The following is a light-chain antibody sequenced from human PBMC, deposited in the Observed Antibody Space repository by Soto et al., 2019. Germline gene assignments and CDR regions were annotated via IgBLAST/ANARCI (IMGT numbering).Light chain of an antibody. Sequence: DIQMTQSPSILSASLGDRLTITCRASQSISSFLNCYQQKPRKAPKLLIYAASSLQSGVPSRFSGSGSGAEFTLTISSLQPDDFATYYCQQYNSYSFGQGTKVDIK. J-gene: IGKJ1*01. CDR1: QSISSF. CDR2: AAS. CDR3: QQYNSYS. V-gene: IGKV1-5*01.